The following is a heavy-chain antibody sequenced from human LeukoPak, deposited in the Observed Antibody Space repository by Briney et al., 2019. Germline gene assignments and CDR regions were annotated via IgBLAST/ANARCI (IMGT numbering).Heavy chain of an antibody. Sequence: PSETLSLTCTVSGGSISSGGYYWSWIRQHPGKALEGIGYIYYSGSTYYNPLPRRRVTRSADTCKKQCARKLSSVTAADTAVYFCAREYCSGASCYFDYWGQGTLVTVSS. V-gene: IGHV4-31*03. CDR2: IYYSGST. CDR3: AREYCSGASCYFDY. J-gene: IGHJ4*02. CDR1: GGSISSGGYY. D-gene: IGHD2-15*01.